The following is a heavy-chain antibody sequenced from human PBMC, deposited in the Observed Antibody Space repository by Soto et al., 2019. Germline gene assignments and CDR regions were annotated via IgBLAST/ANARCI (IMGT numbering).Heavy chain of an antibody. CDR1: GYTFNIYF. Sequence: ASVKVSCKASGYTFNIYFMHWVRQAPGQGLEWMGVINPSGDSTSSAQKFQGRVTMTRDTSTSTVYMELSNLRSEDTAIYYCARDLRGALDNWGQGTLVTVSS. V-gene: IGHV1-46*02. CDR2: INPSGDST. D-gene: IGHD1-26*01. J-gene: IGHJ4*02. CDR3: ARDLRGALDN.